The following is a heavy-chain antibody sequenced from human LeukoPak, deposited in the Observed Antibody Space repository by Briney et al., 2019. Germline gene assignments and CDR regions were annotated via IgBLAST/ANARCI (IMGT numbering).Heavy chain of an antibody. D-gene: IGHD3-22*01. CDR3: ARCRSYDSSGYCDAVDI. CDR1: GGSISTYY. V-gene: IGHV4-59*01. Sequence: SETLSLTCSVSGGSISTYYWSWIRQPPGKGLEWIGPIYNSGSTNYCPSLQSRVSIALDTSKNQFSRKRSSVTAADTAVYYCARCRSYDSSGYCDAVDIWGQGTMVTVSS. CDR2: IYNSGST. J-gene: IGHJ3*02.